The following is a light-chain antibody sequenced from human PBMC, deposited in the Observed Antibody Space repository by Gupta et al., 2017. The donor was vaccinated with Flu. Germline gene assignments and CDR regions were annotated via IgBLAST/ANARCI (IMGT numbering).Light chain of an antibody. V-gene: IGKV3-20*01. Sequence: RATLSCGTSRNLTSRFIAWYQQKSGQAPRLLIYGASNRATGIPDRFTGSGSGTNFTLTITRLEPEDFAVYHCQQYGGSPRTFGQGTKVEI. J-gene: IGKJ1*01. CDR3: QQYGGSPRT. CDR1: RNLTSRF. CDR2: GAS.